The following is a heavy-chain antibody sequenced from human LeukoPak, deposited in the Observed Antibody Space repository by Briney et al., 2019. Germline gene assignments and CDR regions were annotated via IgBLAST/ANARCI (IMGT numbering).Heavy chain of an antibody. J-gene: IGHJ5*02. CDR2: IYYSGST. CDR3: ARGVYYDFWSGYYWFDP. D-gene: IGHD3-3*01. V-gene: IGHV4-59*12. Sequence: SETLSLTCTVSGGSISSYYWSWIRQPPGKGLEWIGYIYYSGSTNYNPSLKSRVTISVDTSKNQFSLKLSSVTAADTAVYYCARGVYYDFWSGYYWFDPWGQGTLVTVSS. CDR1: GGSISSYY.